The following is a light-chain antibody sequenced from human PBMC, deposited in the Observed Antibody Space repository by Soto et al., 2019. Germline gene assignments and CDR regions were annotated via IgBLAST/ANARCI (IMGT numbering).Light chain of an antibody. CDR3: CSYTTSSTRV. CDR1: SSDIGAYNF. Sequence: QSALTQPASVSGSPGQSITISCTGTSSDIGAYNFVSWYQQHPGKAPKLMIYDVSNRPSGVSNRFSGSKSGNTASLTISGLQADDEAYYYCCSYTTSSTRVFGGGTKVTVL. CDR2: DVS. J-gene: IGLJ2*01. V-gene: IGLV2-14*03.